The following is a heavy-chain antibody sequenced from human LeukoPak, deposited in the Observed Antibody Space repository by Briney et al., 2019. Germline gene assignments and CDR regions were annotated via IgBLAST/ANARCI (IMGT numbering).Heavy chain of an antibody. Sequence: GGSLRLSCAASGFTFSTYGMYWVRQAPGKGLEWVANIKEDGSEKYYVESMKGRFTISRDNVKNSLYLQINSLRAEDTAVYYCARDSFETDIDYWGQGTLVTVSS. V-gene: IGHV3-7*01. CDR3: ARDSFETDIDY. CDR2: IKEDGSEK. D-gene: IGHD1-14*01. CDR1: GFTFSTYG. J-gene: IGHJ4*02.